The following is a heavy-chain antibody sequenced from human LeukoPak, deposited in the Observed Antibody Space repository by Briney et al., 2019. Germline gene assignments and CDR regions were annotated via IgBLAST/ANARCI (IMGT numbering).Heavy chain of an antibody. Sequence: TPETLSLTCTVSGGSISSYYWSWIRQPPGKGLEGIGYIYYSGSTNYNPSLKSRVTISLDTSKNQFSLKVSSVTAADTAVYYCARGAAMVDYWGQGTLVTVSS. V-gene: IGHV4-59*01. CDR1: GGSISSYY. CDR3: ARGAAMVDY. D-gene: IGHD5-18*01. CDR2: IYYSGST. J-gene: IGHJ4*02.